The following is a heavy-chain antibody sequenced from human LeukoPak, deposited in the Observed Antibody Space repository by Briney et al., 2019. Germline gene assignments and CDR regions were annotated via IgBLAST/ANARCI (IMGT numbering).Heavy chain of an antibody. J-gene: IGHJ6*02. D-gene: IGHD1-26*01. CDR2: IKSKAEGGTL. CDR3: TREVGVTSTYYYGMDV. CDR1: GFTFRNAW. Sequence: GGSLRLSCAASGFTFRNAWMTWVRQAPGKGLEWVGRIKSKAEGGTLDYDAPVEGRFTISRDDSKNTLYLQMNSLKTEDAAVYYCTREVGVTSTYYYGMDVWGQGTTVTVS. V-gene: IGHV3-15*01.